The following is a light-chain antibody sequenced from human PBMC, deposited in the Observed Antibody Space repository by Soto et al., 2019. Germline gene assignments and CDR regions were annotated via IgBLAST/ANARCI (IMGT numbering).Light chain of an antibody. V-gene: IGKV3-15*01. J-gene: IGKJ1*01. Sequence: EIVMTQSPATLSLSPGEGATLFCRASQSVSSNLAWYQHKPGQAPRLLIYGVSTRATGIPARFSGSGSETEFTLTIGSLKSEDFELYYCQQYNDWPRTFGQGTKVDIK. CDR1: QSVSSN. CDR2: GVS. CDR3: QQYNDWPRT.